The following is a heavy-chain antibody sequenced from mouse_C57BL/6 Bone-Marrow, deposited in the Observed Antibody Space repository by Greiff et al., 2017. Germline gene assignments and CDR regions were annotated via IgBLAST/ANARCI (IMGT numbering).Heavy chain of an antibody. CDR2: IDPSDSYT. D-gene: IGHD1-1*01. CDR3: ARGGCSRWYWYFDV. Sequence: QVQLQQPGAELVKPGASVKLSCKASGYTFTSYWMQWVKQRPGQGLEWIGEIDPSDSYTNYNQKFKGKATLTVDTSSSTAYMQLSSLTSEDSAVYYCARGGCSRWYWYFDVWGTGTTVTVSS. V-gene: IGHV1-50*01. CDR1: GYTFTSYW. J-gene: IGHJ1*03.